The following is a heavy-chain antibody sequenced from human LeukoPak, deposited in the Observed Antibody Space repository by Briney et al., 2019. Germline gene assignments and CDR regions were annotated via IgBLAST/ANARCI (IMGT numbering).Heavy chain of an antibody. J-gene: IGHJ4*02. CDR2: ISSSGSTI. V-gene: IGHV3-11*04. CDR1: GFTFSDYY. D-gene: IGHD3-22*01. CDR3: ARVKDYYDSSGYSSKYYFDY. Sequence: PGGSLRLSCAASGFTFSDYYMSWIRQAPGKGLEWVSYISSSGSTIYYADSVKGRFTISRDNAKNSLYLQMNSLRAEDTAVYYCARVKDYYDSSGYSSKYYFDYWGQGTLVTVSS.